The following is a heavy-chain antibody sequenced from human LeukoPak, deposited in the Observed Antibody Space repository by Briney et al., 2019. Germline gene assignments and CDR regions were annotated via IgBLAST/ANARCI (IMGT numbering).Heavy chain of an antibody. CDR3: AKDVGKWESLHFFDY. CDR1: GFTLSTNA. CDR2: ISGSGAST. J-gene: IGHJ4*02. D-gene: IGHD1-26*01. V-gene: IGHV3-23*01. Sequence: PGGSLRLSCLTSGFTLSTNAMSWVRQAPGEGLEWISGISGSGASTYYADSVKGRFTISRDDPRNTLYLQMNSLRGDDTAVYYCAKDVGKWESLHFFDYWGQGTLVTVSS.